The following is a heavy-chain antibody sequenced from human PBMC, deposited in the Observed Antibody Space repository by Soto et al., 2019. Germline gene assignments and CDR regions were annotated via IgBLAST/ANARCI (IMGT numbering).Heavy chain of an antibody. D-gene: IGHD2-15*01. V-gene: IGHV3-33*01. CDR2: IWYDGSNK. Sequence: GGSLRLSCAASGFTFSSYGMHWVRQAPGKGLEWVAVIWYDGSNKYYADSVKGRFTISRDNSKNTLYLQMNSLRAEDTAVYYCARSDIVVVVAGLVDYWGQGTLVTVSS. CDR1: GFTFSSYG. J-gene: IGHJ4*02. CDR3: ARSDIVVVVAGLVDY.